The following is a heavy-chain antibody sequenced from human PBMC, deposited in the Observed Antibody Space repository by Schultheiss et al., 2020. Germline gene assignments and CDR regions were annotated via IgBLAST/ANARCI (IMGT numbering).Heavy chain of an antibody. CDR2: ISFSGNT. CDR1: GGSFSGYY. Sequence: SETLSLTCAVYGGSFSGYYWSWIRQPPGKGLEWIGFISFSGNTNYNPSLKSRVTISIDTSKNQFSLKLSSVTAADTAVYYCARASPDGRYSYGYDYWGQGTLVTVSS. CDR3: ARASPDGRYSYGYDY. V-gene: IGHV4-34*09. D-gene: IGHD5-18*01. J-gene: IGHJ4*02.